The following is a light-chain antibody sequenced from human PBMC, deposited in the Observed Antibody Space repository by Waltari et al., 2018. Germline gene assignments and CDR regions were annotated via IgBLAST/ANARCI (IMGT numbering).Light chain of an antibody. Sequence: QSALTQPASVSGSPGQSITISCPGTSSDVGTYDYVSWYQQHPGKAPKLMIYDVTKRPSGIANRFSGSKSGNTASLTISGLQAEDEADYYCSSYTTSSTVYVFGTGTKVTVL. CDR3: SSYTTSSTVYV. CDR2: DVT. V-gene: IGLV2-14*03. CDR1: SSDVGTYDY. J-gene: IGLJ1*01.